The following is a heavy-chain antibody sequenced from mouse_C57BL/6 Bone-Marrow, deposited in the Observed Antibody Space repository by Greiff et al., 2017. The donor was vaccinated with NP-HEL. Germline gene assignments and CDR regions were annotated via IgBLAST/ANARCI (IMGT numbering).Heavy chain of an antibody. CDR2: IYPGDGDT. Sequence: QVQLQQSGPELVKPGASVKISCKASGYAFSSSWMNWVKQRPGKGLEWIGRIYPGDGDTNYNGKFKGKATLTADESSSTAYMQLSSLTSDDSAVYFCARYGYEYDYWGQGTTLTVSS. V-gene: IGHV1-82*01. CDR3: ARYGYEYDY. CDR1: GYAFSSSW. D-gene: IGHD2-2*01. J-gene: IGHJ2*01.